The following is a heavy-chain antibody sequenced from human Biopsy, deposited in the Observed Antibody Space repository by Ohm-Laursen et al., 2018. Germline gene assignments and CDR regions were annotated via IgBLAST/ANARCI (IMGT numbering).Heavy chain of an antibody. CDR2: MNPKSGDT. CDR1: GGTFSNYA. D-gene: IGHD1-7*01. J-gene: IGHJ3*02. Sequence: SVKVSYKASGGTFSNYAISWVRQAPGEGLEWMGWMNPKSGDTGYAHKFQGRVTMARNASISTANMEMSSLRSEDTAVYYCARGRLSGTRRALDIWGQGTMVTVSS. V-gene: IGHV1-8*01. CDR3: ARGRLSGTRRALDI.